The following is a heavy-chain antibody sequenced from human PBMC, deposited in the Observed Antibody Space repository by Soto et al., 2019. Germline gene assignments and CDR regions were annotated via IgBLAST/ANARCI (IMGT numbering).Heavy chain of an antibody. CDR1: GFSFVTSEVG. CDR3: VHINSGNYYYMNV. D-gene: IGHD3-10*01. V-gene: IGHV2-5*02. Sequence: QITLKESGPTLVKPTQTLTLTCTFSGFSFVTSEVGVGWIRQPPGEALEWLALIYWDNDRRYSPSLKSRLTISKDISKNQIVLTMTNMDPVDSGTYFCVHINSGNYYYMNVWGKGTTVTVSS. CDR2: IYWDNDR. J-gene: IGHJ6*04.